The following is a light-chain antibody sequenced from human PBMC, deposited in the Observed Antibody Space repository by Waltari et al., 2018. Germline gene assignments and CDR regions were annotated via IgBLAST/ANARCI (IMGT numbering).Light chain of an antibody. V-gene: IGKV3-15*01. CDR2: DTS. J-gene: IGKJ2*01. CDR3: QQYNNWPPLYT. Sequence: EIVMTQSPATLSMSPGERATLSCRASQSISTNLAWYQQRPGQAPRLLIYDTSTRATGIPVKFSGRGSGTEFTLTLSDLQPEDFAVYYCQQYNNWPPLYTFGQGTKLDIK. CDR1: QSISTN.